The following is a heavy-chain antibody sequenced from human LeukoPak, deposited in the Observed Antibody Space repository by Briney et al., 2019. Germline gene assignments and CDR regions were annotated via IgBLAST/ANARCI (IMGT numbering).Heavy chain of an antibody. V-gene: IGHV3-11*04. CDR1: GFIFSKLG. D-gene: IGHD4-17*01. Sequence: PGGALRLSCAASGFIFSKLGMSWVRQAPGKGLEWVSYISSSGSTIYYADSVKGRFTISRDNAKNSLYLQMNGLRAEDTAVYYCARVGGYGDYVPQRGAFDIWGQGTMVTVSS. J-gene: IGHJ3*02. CDR3: ARVGGYGDYVPQRGAFDI. CDR2: ISSSGSTI.